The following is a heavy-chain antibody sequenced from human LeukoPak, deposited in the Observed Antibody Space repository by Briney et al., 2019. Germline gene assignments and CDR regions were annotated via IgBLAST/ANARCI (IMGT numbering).Heavy chain of an antibody. CDR1: GGSISSSSYY. CDR2: LFHSGST. V-gene: IGHV4-39*01. CDR3: ARHSVAGTTFDY. Sequence: SETLSLTCTVSGGSISSSSYYRGWIRQPPGKGLEWTGSLFHSGSTYYNPSLKSRVTISVDTSKNQFSLRLSSVIAADTAVYYCARHSVAGTTFDYWGQGTLVTVSS. D-gene: IGHD6-19*01. J-gene: IGHJ4*02.